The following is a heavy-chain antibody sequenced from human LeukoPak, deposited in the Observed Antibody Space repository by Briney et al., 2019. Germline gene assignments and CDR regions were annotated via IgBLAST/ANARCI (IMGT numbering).Heavy chain of an antibody. J-gene: IGHJ2*01. Sequence: GGSLRLSCAASGFPFTSYGMSWVRQAPGKGLEWVANINQYGTEKNYMDSMKGRLTTSRDNTNNSLFLQMNSLRVDDTAVYHCARVSAAGTGFLDLWGRGTLVLVSA. CDR2: INQYGTEK. D-gene: IGHD6-13*01. CDR3: ARVSAAGTGFLDL. V-gene: IGHV3-7*01. CDR1: GFPFTSYG.